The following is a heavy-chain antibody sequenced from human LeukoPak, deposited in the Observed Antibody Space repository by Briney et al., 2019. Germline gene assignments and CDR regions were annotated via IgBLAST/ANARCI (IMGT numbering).Heavy chain of an antibody. J-gene: IGHJ4*02. CDR3: ARDLGRRYSSSLFDY. CDR1: GYTFTGYY. Sequence: GASVKVSCKASGYTFTGYYIHWVRQAPGQGLEWMGWINLNSGGTNYAQKFQGRVTMTRDTSISTAYMELSRLRSDDTAVYYCARDLGRRYSSSLFDYWGQGTLVTVSS. CDR2: INLNSGGT. V-gene: IGHV1-2*02. D-gene: IGHD6-13*01.